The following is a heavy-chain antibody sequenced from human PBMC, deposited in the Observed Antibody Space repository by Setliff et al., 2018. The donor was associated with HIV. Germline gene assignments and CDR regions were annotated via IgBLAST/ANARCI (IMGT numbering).Heavy chain of an antibody. J-gene: IGHJ4*02. Sequence: HPGGSLRLSCAASGFTSSSFSMYWVRQAPGKGLVWVSRVNSDGSSTTYADSVKGRFTISRDNAKNTLYLQMNSLRAEDTAVYYCARAASGNIQYFDYWGQGTLVTVSS. CDR3: ARAASGNIQYFDY. CDR1: GFTSSSFS. D-gene: IGHD5-18*01. V-gene: IGHV3-74*01. CDR2: VNSDGSST.